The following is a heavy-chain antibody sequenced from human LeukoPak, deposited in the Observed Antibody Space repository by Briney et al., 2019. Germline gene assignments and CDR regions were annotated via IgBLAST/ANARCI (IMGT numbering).Heavy chain of an antibody. CDR2: INSDGSYI. D-gene: IGHD1-20*01. CDR1: GFTFSSHW. V-gene: IGHV3-7*01. J-gene: IGHJ4*02. Sequence: GGSLRLSCAASGFTFSSHWMTWVRQAPGKGLEWVACINSDGSYIQYVDSVKGRFSISRDNAKNSLFLQMSSLRAEDTAMYHCVRDSSSKNNNWYAGGFDCWGQGALVAVSS. CDR3: VRDSSSKNNNWYAGGFDC.